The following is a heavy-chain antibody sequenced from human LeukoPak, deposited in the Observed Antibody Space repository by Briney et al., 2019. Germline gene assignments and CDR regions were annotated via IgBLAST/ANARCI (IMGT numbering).Heavy chain of an antibody. D-gene: IGHD3-10*01. Sequence: PGGSLRLSCAASGFTFSSYLMTWVRPAPGKGLEWVSSITATGGSTFYADFVKGRLTISRDNSKNALYLQMNSLRAEDTAVYYCAKGLPGSYYYYFDSWGQGTLVTVSS. CDR3: AKGLPGSYYYYFDS. V-gene: IGHV3-23*01. CDR2: ITATGGST. J-gene: IGHJ4*02. CDR1: GFTFSSYL.